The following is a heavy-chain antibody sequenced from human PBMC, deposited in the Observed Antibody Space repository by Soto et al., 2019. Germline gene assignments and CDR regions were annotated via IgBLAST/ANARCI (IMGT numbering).Heavy chain of an antibody. Sequence: QVQLVQSGAEVKKPGASVKVSCKASGYTFTSYGISWVRQAPGQGLEWMGWISAYNGNTNYAQKLQVRVTMTTDTSTSIAYMELRMLRSDDTAVYYCARSIAAAVAFDYWGQGTLVTVSS. CDR2: ISAYNGNT. CDR3: ARSIAAAVAFDY. J-gene: IGHJ4*02. V-gene: IGHV1-18*01. D-gene: IGHD6-13*01. CDR1: GYTFTSYG.